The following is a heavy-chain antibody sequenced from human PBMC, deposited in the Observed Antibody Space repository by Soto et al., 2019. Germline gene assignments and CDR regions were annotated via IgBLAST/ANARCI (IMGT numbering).Heavy chain of an antibody. V-gene: IGHV4-31*03. CDR1: GGSISSGGYY. J-gene: IGHJ2*01. Sequence: QVQLQESGPGLVKPSQTLSLTCTVSGGSISSGGYYWSWIRQHPGKGLEWIGYIYYSGSTYYNPSLKSRVTISGDTSKNQFSLKLSSVTAADTAVYYCARVPVVVTAMAYWYFDLWGRGTLVTVSS. D-gene: IGHD2-21*02. CDR2: IYYSGST. CDR3: ARVPVVVTAMAYWYFDL.